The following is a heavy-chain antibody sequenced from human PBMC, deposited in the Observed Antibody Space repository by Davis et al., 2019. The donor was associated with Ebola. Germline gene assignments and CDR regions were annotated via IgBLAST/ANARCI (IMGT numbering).Heavy chain of an antibody. CDR3: AREGGDFWSGYWGELGAGWFDP. CDR1: GFTFSSYA. J-gene: IGHJ5*02. D-gene: IGHD3-3*01. Sequence: GESLKISCAASGFTFSSYAMHWVRQAPGKVLEWVAVISYDGSNKYYADSVKGRFTISRDNAKNSLYLQMNSLRAEDTAVYYCAREGGDFWSGYWGELGAGWFDPWGQGTLVTVSS. V-gene: IGHV3-30-3*01. CDR2: ISYDGSNK.